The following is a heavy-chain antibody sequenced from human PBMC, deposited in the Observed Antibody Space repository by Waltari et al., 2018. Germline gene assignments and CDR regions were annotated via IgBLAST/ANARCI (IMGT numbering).Heavy chain of an antibody. V-gene: IGHV4-61*02. Sequence: QVQLQESGPGLVKPSQTLSLTCTGAGGSISSGSYYWSWIRQPAGKGLEWIGRIYTSGSTNYNPSLKSRVTISVDTSKNQFSLKLSSVTATDTAVYYCARVRGSDYLDYWGQGTLVTVSS. CDR1: GGSISSGSYY. CDR2: IYTSGST. D-gene: IGHD3-10*01. CDR3: ARVRGSDYLDY. J-gene: IGHJ4*02.